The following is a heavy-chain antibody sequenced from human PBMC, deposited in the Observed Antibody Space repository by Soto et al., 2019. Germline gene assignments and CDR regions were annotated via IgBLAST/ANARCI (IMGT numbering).Heavy chain of an antibody. J-gene: IGHJ4*02. V-gene: IGHV4-4*07. D-gene: IGHD2-2*01. CDR2: VLTSGST. CDR1: GVSISDSY. Sequence: KPSETLSLTCTVSGVSISDSYWAWIRQPAGKGLEWIGRVLTSGSTTYNPSLKSRVTMSVDASKRQFFLRLNSLTAADTAVYYCAREPDGGYLDYWGQGALVTVSS. CDR3: AREPDGGYLDY.